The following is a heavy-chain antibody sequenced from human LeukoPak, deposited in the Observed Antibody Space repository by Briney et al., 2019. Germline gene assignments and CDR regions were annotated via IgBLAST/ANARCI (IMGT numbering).Heavy chain of an antibody. D-gene: IGHD6-6*01. J-gene: IGHJ4*02. V-gene: IGHV3-48*04. CDR2: ISSTSNTI. Sequence: GGSLRLSCAASGFTFSIYSMNWVRQAPGKGLEWVSYISSTSNTIYYADSVEGRFTISRDNANNALFLQLNSLRAEDTAVYYCARGDGSSSGLYFHYWGQGTLVTVSS. CDR3: ARGDGSSSGLYFHY. CDR1: GFTFSIYS.